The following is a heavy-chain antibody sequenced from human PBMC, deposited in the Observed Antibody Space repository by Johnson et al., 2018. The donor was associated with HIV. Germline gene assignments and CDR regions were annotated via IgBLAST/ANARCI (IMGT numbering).Heavy chain of an antibody. CDR3: ARVHGGATRAKGAFDI. D-gene: IGHD1-26*01. Sequence: VQLVESGGGLVQPGGSLRLSCAASGFTVSSNYMSWVRQAPGKGLEWVSFIYSGGSTYYADSVKGRFTISRDNSKNTLYLQMNSLRAEDTAVYYCARVHGGATRAKGAFDIWGQGTMVTVSS. V-gene: IGHV3-66*02. CDR1: GFTVSSNY. CDR2: IYSGGST. J-gene: IGHJ3*02.